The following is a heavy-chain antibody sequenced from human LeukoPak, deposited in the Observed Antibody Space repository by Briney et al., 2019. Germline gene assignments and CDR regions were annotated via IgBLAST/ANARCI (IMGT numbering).Heavy chain of an antibody. CDR1: AFAFSSYP. CDR2: IGSSGSST. D-gene: IGHD5-18*01. V-gene: IGHV3-23*01. J-gene: IGHJ4*02. CDR3: AKWGYSYGYDY. Sequence: PGGSLRLSCAASAFAFSSYPMSWVRQAPGGGLEWVSAIGSSGSSTYHADSVKGRFTISRDNSKNTLFLQMNSLRAEDTAVYYCAKWGYSYGYDYWGQGTLVTVSS.